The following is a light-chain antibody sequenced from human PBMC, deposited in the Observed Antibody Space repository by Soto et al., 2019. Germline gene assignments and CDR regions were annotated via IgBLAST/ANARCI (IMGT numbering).Light chain of an antibody. V-gene: IGKV3-15*01. J-gene: IGKJ4*01. CDR3: QQYNNWLTLT. Sequence: EIVMTQSPATLSVSPGERATLSCRASQSVSSNLAWYQQKPGQAPRLLIYGASTRANGIPARFSGSGSGTELTLTISSLQSEDFAVYDCQQYNNWLTLTFGGGTKVDIK. CDR1: QSVSSN. CDR2: GAS.